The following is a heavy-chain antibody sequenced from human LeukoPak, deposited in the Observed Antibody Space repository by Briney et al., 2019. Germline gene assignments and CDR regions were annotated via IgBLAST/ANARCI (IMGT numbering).Heavy chain of an antibody. D-gene: IGHD3-10*01. CDR2: ISYEGGTQ. CDR1: GFTVSSYG. V-gene: IGHV3-30*18. J-gene: IGHJ5*02. CDR3: AKEGTPQVSTWYDL. Sequence: PGRSLRLSCAASGFTVSSYGMHWVRQAPGKGLEWVAVISYEGGTQHYADSVKGRFIISRDNPRNTLYLQMNILRTEDTAVYYCAKEGTPQVSTWYDLWGQGTQVIVSS.